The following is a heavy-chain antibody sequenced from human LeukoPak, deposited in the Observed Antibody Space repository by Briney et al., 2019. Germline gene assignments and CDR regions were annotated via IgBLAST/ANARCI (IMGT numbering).Heavy chain of an antibody. CDR3: ARGQEQFRSPWQWGPRRKNFYYYGMDV. J-gene: IGHJ6*02. CDR1: GFTVSSSS. CDR2: ISSDGNT. V-gene: IGHV3-66*01. D-gene: IGHD6-19*01. Sequence: PGGSLRLSCAASGFTVSSSSMNWVRLGPGKGPEWVSVISSDGNTYYADSVKGRFTISRDNSRNTLSLQMHGLRADDTAVYYCARGQEQFRSPWQWGPRRKNFYYYGMDVWGQGTTVTVSS.